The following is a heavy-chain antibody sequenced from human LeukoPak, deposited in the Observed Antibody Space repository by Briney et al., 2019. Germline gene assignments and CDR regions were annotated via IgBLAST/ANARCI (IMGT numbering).Heavy chain of an antibody. CDR1: GFTFSSYW. D-gene: IGHD4-17*01. CDR3: ASTYGDRYYFDY. Sequence: GGSLRLSCAASGFTFSSYWMSWVRQAPGKGLEWVANIKQDGSEKYYVDSVKGRFTISRDNAENSLYLQMNSLRAEDTAVYYCASTYGDRYYFDYWGQGTLVTVSS. V-gene: IGHV3-7*01. CDR2: IKQDGSEK. J-gene: IGHJ4*02.